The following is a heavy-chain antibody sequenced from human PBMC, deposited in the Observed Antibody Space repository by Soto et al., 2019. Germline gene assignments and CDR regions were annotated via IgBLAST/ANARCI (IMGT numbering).Heavy chain of an antibody. CDR2: ISGSGGST. Sequence: PGGSLRLSCAASGFTFSSYAMSWVRQAPGKGLEWVSAISGSGGSTYYADSVKGRFTISRDNSKNTLYLQMNSLRAEDTAVYYCAKEHDILTGYSQWADYFDYWGQGTLVTVSS. CDR3: AKEHDILTGYSQWADYFDY. V-gene: IGHV3-23*01. J-gene: IGHJ4*02. CDR1: GFTFSSYA. D-gene: IGHD3-9*01.